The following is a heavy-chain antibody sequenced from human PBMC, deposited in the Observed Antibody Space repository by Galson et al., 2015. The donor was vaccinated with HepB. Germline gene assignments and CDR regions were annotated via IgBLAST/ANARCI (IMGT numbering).Heavy chain of an antibody. CDR1: GYTFTGYY. CDR2: INPNSGGT. D-gene: IGHD3-3*01. Sequence: SVKVSCKASGYTFTGYYMHWVRQAPGQGLEWMGWINPNSGGTNYAQKFQGRVTMTRDTSISTAYMELSRLRSDDTAVYYCATYPSDGPNLDDFWSGSKPGLTIHWGQGTLVTVSS. V-gene: IGHV1-2*02. J-gene: IGHJ4*02. CDR3: ATYPSDGPNLDDFWSGSKPGLTIH.